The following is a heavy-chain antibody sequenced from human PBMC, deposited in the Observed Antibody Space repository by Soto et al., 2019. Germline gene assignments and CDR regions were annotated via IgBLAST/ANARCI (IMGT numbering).Heavy chain of an antibody. CDR2: IYYSGST. Sequence: QLQLQESGPGLVKPSETLSLTCTVSGGYISSSSYYWGWIRQPPGKGLEWIGSIYYSGSTYYNPSRTSRVTISVDTSKNQFTLKLSSVTAADTPVYYWASRYYNILTGYYTRSGGGLDCWGQGTLVTLSS. V-gene: IGHV4-39*01. J-gene: IGHJ4*02. CDR3: ASRYYNILTGYYTRSGGGLDC. D-gene: IGHD3-9*01. CDR1: GGYISSSSYY.